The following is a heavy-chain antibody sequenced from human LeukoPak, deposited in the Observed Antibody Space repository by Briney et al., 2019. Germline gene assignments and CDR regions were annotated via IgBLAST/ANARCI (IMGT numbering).Heavy chain of an antibody. CDR2: INPNSGGT. CDR3: ARDRLGRLDP. D-gene: IGHD7-27*01. J-gene: IGHJ5*02. V-gene: IGHV1-2*02. Sequence: ASVKVSCKASGYTFTGYYMHWVRQAPGQGVEWMWWINPNSGGTNYAQTFQGRVTISRDTSISTAYMELGRLRSDDTAVYYCARDRLGRLDPWGQGTLVTVSS. CDR1: GYTFTGYY.